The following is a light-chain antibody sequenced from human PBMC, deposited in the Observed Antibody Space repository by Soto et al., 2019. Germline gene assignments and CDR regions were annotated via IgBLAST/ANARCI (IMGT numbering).Light chain of an antibody. J-gene: IGKJ1*01. CDR2: ETS. Sequence: DIQMTQSPSTLSASVGDRVTITCRASQDIYMSLAWYQQKPGKAPKLLIYETSSLENGVPSRFSGSGSGTEFSLTISSLQSDGFATYYCQQYQTSSWTFGQGTKVEV. CDR3: QQYQTSSWT. CDR1: QDIYMS. V-gene: IGKV1-5*03.